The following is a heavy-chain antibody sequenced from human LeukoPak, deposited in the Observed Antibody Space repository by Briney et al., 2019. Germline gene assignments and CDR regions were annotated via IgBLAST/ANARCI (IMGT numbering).Heavy chain of an antibody. V-gene: IGHV4-59*12. CDR2: IYYTGST. CDR1: GGSISSYY. CDR3: ARVRYYFDY. Sequence: SETLSLTCTVSGGSISSYYWTWIRQPPGKGLEWVGCIYYTGSTNYNPSLKSRVTISVDTSKNQFSLKLSSVTAADTAVYYCARVRYYFDYWGQGTLVTVSS. J-gene: IGHJ4*02.